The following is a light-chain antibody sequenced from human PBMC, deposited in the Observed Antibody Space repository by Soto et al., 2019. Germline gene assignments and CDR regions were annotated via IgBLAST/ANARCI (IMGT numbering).Light chain of an antibody. CDR2: AAY. Sequence: DIQMTQSPSSLSASVGDRVTITCRASQNIYTYLNWYHQKPGKAHKLLIYAAYTLQSGVQSRFSGSGAGTDFTLTIRSLQPEDFATYYCQQSYTTPQTFGQGTKVDIK. CDR3: QQSYTTPQT. CDR1: QNIYTY. V-gene: IGKV1-39*01. J-gene: IGKJ1*01.